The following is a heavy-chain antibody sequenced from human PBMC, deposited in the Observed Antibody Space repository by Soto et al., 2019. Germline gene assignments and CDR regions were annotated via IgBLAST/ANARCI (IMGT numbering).Heavy chain of an antibody. CDR1: GFSISRYW. J-gene: IGHJ6*02. CDR3: ARALADGMDV. D-gene: IGHD3-3*02. V-gene: IGHV3-7*03. CDR2: IVQDGTDR. Sequence: GGSLRLSCEAGSGFSISRYWMAWVRQAPGKGLEWVANIVQDGTDRYYLDSVTGRLTISRDHARNSMYLQMNSLRIEDTAVYYCARALADGMDVWGQGNTVNVSS.